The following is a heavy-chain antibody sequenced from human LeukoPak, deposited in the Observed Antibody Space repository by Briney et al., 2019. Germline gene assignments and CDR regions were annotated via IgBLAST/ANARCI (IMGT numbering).Heavy chain of an antibody. V-gene: IGHV4-30-4*01. CDR2: IYYSGST. Sequence: SQTLSLTCTVSGGSISSGDYYWSWIRHPPGKGLEWIGYIYYSGSTYYNPSLKSRVNISVDTSKNQFSLKLTSVTAADTAVYYCARVPLYYYGSYRFDYWGQGTLVTVSS. J-gene: IGHJ4*02. CDR1: GGSISSGDYY. D-gene: IGHD3-10*01. CDR3: ARVPLYYYGSYRFDY.